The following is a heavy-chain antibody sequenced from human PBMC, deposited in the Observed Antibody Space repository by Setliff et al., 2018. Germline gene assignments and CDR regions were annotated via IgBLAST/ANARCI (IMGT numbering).Heavy chain of an antibody. CDR3: AGDPPYSGYAFHI. V-gene: IGHV3-33*01. J-gene: IGHJ3*02. CDR1: GFTFSSYA. D-gene: IGHD5-12*01. Sequence: GESLKISCAASGFTFSSYAMHWVRQAPGKGLDWVAYIWYDGSYTYYTGSVKGRFTISRDNSRNTAYLQMNSLRAEDTAVYYCAGDPPYSGYAFHIWGQGTMVTVSS. CDR2: IWYDGSYT.